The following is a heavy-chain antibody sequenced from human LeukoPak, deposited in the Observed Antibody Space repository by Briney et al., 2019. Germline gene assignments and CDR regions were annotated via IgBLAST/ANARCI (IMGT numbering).Heavy chain of an antibody. CDR3: ATSIVGPTTDAFDI. Sequence: SVKVSCKVSGYTLTELSMHWVRQAPGKGLEWMGGFDPEDGETIYAQKFQGRVTMTEDTSTDTAYMELSSLRSEDTAVYYCATSIVGPTTDAFDIWGQGTMVTVSS. CDR2: FDPEDGET. CDR1: GYTLTELS. D-gene: IGHD1-26*01. V-gene: IGHV1-24*01. J-gene: IGHJ3*02.